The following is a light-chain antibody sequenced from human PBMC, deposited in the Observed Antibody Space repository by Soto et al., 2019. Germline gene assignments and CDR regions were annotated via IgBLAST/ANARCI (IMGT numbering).Light chain of an antibody. CDR1: QGISSA. CDR3: QQFNSYPRT. CDR2: DAS. V-gene: IGKV1-13*02. J-gene: IGKJ2*01. Sequence: AIPLTQSPSSLSASVGDRVTITCRASQGISSALAWYQQKPRKAPILLIYDASTLGSEVPPRFSGTGDGTDFTLTIISLQPEDFGTYYCQQFNSYPRTFGQGTKLEI.